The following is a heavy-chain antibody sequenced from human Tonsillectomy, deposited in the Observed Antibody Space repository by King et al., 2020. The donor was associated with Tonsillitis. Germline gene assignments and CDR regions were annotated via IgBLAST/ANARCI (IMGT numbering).Heavy chain of an antibody. D-gene: IGHD2-15*01. V-gene: IGHV4-34*01. Sequence: VQLQQWGAGLLKPSETLSLTCAIYGGSFSVYYWSWIRQPPGKWLEWIGEINQSGSTNYNPALKSRVTISIDTSKNQFSLNLSSVTAADTAVYYCARGRSLPGVVTATRDYWGQGTLVTVSS. CDR3: ARGRSLPGVVTATRDY. CDR1: GGSFSVYY. CDR2: INQSGST. J-gene: IGHJ4*02.